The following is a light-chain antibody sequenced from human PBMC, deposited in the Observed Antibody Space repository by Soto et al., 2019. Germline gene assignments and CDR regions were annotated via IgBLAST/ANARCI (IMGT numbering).Light chain of an antibody. CDR1: QSVNTN. J-gene: IGKJ1*01. CDR3: QQYKNWPRT. CDR2: GAS. V-gene: IGKV3D-15*01. Sequence: EIGMPQSPATLSVSPGQSATISCRASQSVNTNFAWYQQRPGQAPRLLIYGASSRATGIPDRCSGSGSGTECTLTISSLPSEDFAVYYCQQYKNWPRTFGEGNKVEIK.